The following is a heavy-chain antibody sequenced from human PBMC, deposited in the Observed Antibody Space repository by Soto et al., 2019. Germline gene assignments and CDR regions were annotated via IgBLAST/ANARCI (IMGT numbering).Heavy chain of an antibody. Sequence: PGESLKISCQGSGYSFTSNWIGWVRQMPGKGLEWMGIINPVDSDIKYSPSFQGQVTISADKSIGTAYLQWSSLKASDTAMYYCARHQRDDTSRKIDYWGQGTLVTVSS. D-gene: IGHD3-22*01. CDR3: ARHQRDDTSRKIDY. V-gene: IGHV5-51*01. CDR1: GYSFTSNW. J-gene: IGHJ4*02. CDR2: INPVDSDI.